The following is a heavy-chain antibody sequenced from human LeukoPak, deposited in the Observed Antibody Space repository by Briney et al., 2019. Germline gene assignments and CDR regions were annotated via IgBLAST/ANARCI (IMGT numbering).Heavy chain of an antibody. J-gene: IGHJ4*02. Sequence: PSETLSLTCTVSGGSISSSSYYRGWIRQPPGKGLEWIGSIYYSGSTYYNPSLKSRVTISVDTSKNQFSLKLSSVTAADTAVYYCASEGYTVTTQVYWGQGTLVTVSS. CDR1: GGSISSSSYY. CDR3: ASEGYTVTTQVY. CDR2: IYYSGST. V-gene: IGHV4-39*01. D-gene: IGHD4-17*01.